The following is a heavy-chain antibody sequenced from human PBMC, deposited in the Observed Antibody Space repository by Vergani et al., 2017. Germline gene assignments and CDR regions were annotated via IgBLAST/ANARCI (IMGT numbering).Heavy chain of an antibody. CDR1: GFPLGNHD. CDR3: AKHFRGWGIDY. J-gene: IGHJ4*02. V-gene: IGHV3-30*02. D-gene: IGHD3-16*01. Sequence: QVQLVESGGGVVQRGGSLRLSWSTFGFPLGNHDIQWNRQGPGKGLEFVAFIQFDGSNQYYADSVKGRFTLSRDFSKNTLYLQMNSLRTDDTATYYCAKHFRGWGIDYWGQGTQVIVSS. CDR2: IQFDGSNQ.